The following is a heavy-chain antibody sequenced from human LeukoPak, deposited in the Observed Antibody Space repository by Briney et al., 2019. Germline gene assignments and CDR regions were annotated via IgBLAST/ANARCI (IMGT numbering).Heavy chain of an antibody. D-gene: IGHD2-15*01. CDR3: AKGRCGGGSCSYYFDY. V-gene: IGHV3-23*01. CDR2: ISGSGGST. CDR1: GFTFSSYA. Sequence: GGSLRLSCVASGFTFSSYAMSWVRQAPGRGLEWVSGISGSGGSTYYADSVKGRFTVSRDNSKNTLYLQMNSLRVEDMAVYYCAKGRCGGGSCSYYFDYWGQGTLVTVSS. J-gene: IGHJ4*02.